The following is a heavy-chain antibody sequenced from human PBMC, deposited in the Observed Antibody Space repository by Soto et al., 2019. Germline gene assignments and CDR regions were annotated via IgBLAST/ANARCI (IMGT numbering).Heavy chain of an antibody. J-gene: IGHJ4*02. CDR2: IYYSGST. D-gene: IGHD3-22*01. Sequence: PSETLSLTCTVSGGSISSSSYYWGWIRQPPGKGLEWIGSIYYSGSTYYNPSLKSRVTISVDTSKNQFSLKLSSVTAADTAVYYCARHGEYYYDSSGPCTYYFDYWGQGTLVTVSS. V-gene: IGHV4-39*01. CDR1: GGSISSSSYY. CDR3: ARHGEYYYDSSGPCTYYFDY.